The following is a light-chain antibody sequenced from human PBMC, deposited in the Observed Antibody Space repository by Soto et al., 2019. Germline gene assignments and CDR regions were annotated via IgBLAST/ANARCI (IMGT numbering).Light chain of an antibody. V-gene: IGLV2-14*01. Sequence: QSALTQPASVSGSPGQSITISCTGTSSDVGGYNYVSWYQQHPGKAPKVMIYEVSKRPSGVSNRFSGSKSGNTASLTISGLQAEDEADYYCASYTSSSTSVIFGRGTKVTVL. J-gene: IGLJ2*01. CDR3: ASYTSSSTSVI. CDR1: SSDVGGYNY. CDR2: EVS.